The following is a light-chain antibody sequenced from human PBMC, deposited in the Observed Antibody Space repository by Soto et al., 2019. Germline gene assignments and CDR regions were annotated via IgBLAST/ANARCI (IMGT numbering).Light chain of an antibody. CDR3: QHFDSSPFT. CDR2: HAS. Sequence: AVQLTQSPSSLSASVGDRVSITCRASQGVSSALAWYQQRPGKAPKLLIYHASSLGSGVPSRFSGSGSGTDFTLTISSLQPEDFATYYCQHFDSSPFTFGPGNKVDL. V-gene: IGKV1-13*02. J-gene: IGKJ3*01. CDR1: QGVSSA.